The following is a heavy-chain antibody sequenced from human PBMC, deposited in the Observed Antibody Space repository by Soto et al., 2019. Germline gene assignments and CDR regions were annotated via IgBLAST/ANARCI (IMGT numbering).Heavy chain of an antibody. Sequence: QVQLVESGGGVVQPGRSLRLSCAASGFTFSSYGMHWVRQAPGKGLEWVAVIWYDGSNKYYADSVKGRFTNSRDNSKNTLYLQMNSLRAEDTAVYYCARVWQQLAYFDYWGQGTLVTVSS. CDR3: ARVWQQLAYFDY. J-gene: IGHJ4*02. D-gene: IGHD6-13*01. V-gene: IGHV3-33*01. CDR2: IWYDGSNK. CDR1: GFTFSSYG.